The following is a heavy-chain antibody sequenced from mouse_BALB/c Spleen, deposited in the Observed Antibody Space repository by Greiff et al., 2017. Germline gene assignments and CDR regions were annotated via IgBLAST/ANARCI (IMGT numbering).Heavy chain of an antibody. CDR2: INPNNGGT. CDR3: ARGDYGSSSFDY. Sequence: VQLQQSGPELVKPGASVKIPCKASGYTFTDYNMDWVKQSHGKSLEWIGDINPNNGGTIYNQKFKGKATLTVDKSSSTTYMELRSLTSEDTAVYYCARGDYGSSSFDYWGQGTTLTVSS. CDR1: GYTFTDYN. D-gene: IGHD1-1*01. V-gene: IGHV1-18*01. J-gene: IGHJ2*01.